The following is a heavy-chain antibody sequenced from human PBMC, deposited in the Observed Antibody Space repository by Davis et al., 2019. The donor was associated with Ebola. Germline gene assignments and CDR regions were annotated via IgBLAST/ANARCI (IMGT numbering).Heavy chain of an antibody. D-gene: IGHD5-18*01. CDR2: IYYSGST. J-gene: IGHJ6*02. CDR3: ARDRIWLDTAMPQYYYYGMDV. V-gene: IGHV4-59*01. Sequence: PSETLSLTCTVSGGSISSYYWSWIRQPPGKGLEWIGYIYYSGSTNYNPSLKSRVTISVDTSKNQFSLKLSSVTAADTAVYYCARDRIWLDTAMPQYYYYGMDVWGQGTTVTVSS. CDR1: GGSISSYY.